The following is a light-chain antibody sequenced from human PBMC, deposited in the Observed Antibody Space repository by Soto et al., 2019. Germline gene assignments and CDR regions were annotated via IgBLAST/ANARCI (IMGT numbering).Light chain of an antibody. J-gene: IGLJ1*01. CDR2: EVS. V-gene: IGLV2-14*01. CDR1: SSDVGGYNF. CDR3: SSNTRSRTYV. Sequence: QSALTQPASVSGSPGQSITISCTGTSSDVGGYNFVSWYQQHPGKAHKLMIYEVSNRPSGVSNRFSGSKSGNTASLTISGLQAEDEADYYCSSNTRSRTYVFGSGTKVTGL.